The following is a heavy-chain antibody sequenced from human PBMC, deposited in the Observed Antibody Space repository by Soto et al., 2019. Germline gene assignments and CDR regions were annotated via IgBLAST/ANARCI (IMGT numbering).Heavy chain of an antibody. J-gene: IGHJ4*02. Sequence: SETLSLTCAVSGGSISSGGYSWSWIRQPPGKGLEWIGYIYHSGSTYYNPSLKSRVTISVDRSKNQFSLKLSSVTAADTALYYCDRNVDTAMVFDYWGQGTLVTVSS. CDR1: GGSISSGGYS. CDR2: IYHSGST. V-gene: IGHV4-30-2*01. D-gene: IGHD5-18*01. CDR3: DRNVDTAMVFDY.